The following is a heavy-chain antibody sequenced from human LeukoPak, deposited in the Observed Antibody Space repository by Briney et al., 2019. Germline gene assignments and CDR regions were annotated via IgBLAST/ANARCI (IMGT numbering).Heavy chain of an antibody. D-gene: IGHD1-20*01. Sequence: VASVKVSCKASGGTFSSYAISWVRQAPGQGLEWMGRIIPILGIANYAQKFQGRVTITADKSTSTAYMELSSLRSEDTAVYYCARRPTITGTTGLSFDPWGQGTLVTVSS. CDR1: GGTFSSYA. CDR2: IIPILGIA. J-gene: IGHJ5*02. V-gene: IGHV1-69*04. CDR3: ARRPTITGTTGLSFDP.